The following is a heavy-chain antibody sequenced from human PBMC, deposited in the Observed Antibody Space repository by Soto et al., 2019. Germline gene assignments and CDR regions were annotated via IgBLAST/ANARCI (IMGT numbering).Heavy chain of an antibody. CDR3: ARGLGSIAAAGTFDY. CDR1: GGSFSGYY. D-gene: IGHD6-13*01. J-gene: IGHJ4*02. CDR2: INHSGST. V-gene: IGHV4-34*01. Sequence: QVQLQQWGAGLLKPSETLSLTCAVYGGSFSGYYWSWIRQPPGKGLEWIGEINHSGSTNYNPSLKRRVTISVDTSKNQFSLKLSSVTAADTAVYYCARGLGSIAAAGTFDYWGQGTLVTVSS.